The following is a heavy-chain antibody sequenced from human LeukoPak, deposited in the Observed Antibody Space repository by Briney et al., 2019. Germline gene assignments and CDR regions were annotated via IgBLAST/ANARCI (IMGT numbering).Heavy chain of an antibody. CDR1: GYTFTSYY. J-gene: IGHJ4*02. Sequence: ASVKVSCKASGYTFTSYYMHWVRQAPGQGLEWMGIINPSGGSTSYAQKFQGRVTMTRDTSTSTVYMELSSLRSEDTAVYYCARDLGGGYDLYYFDYWGQGTLVTVSS. CDR3: ARDLGGGYDLYYFDY. V-gene: IGHV1-46*01. D-gene: IGHD5-12*01. CDR2: INPSGGST.